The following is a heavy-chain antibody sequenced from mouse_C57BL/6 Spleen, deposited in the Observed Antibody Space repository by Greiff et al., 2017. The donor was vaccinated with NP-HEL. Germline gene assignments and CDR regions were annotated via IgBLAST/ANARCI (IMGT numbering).Heavy chain of an antibody. CDR1: GYAFSSSW. D-gene: IGHD1-1*01. CDR2: IYPGDGDT. J-gene: IGHJ2*01. V-gene: IGHV1-82*01. CDR3: ARTPYYYGSSYHFDY. Sequence: VMLVESGPELVKPGASVKISCKASGYAFSSSWMNWVKQRPGKGLEWIGRIYPGDGDTNYNGKFKGKATLTADKSSSTAYMQLSSLTSEDSAVYFCARTPYYYGSSYHFDYWGQGTTLTVSS.